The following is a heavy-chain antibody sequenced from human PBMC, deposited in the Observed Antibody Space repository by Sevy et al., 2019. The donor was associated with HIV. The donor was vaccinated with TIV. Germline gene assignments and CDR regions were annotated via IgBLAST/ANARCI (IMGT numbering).Heavy chain of an antibody. Sequence: GESLKISCAASGFTFSNAWMSWVRQAPGKGLEWVGRIKSKTDGGTTDYAAPVKGRFTISRDDSKNTLYLQMNSLKTEDTAVYYCTTDLYSSITMVRGVILDYWGQGTLVTVSS. CDR1: GFTFSNAW. CDR2: IKSKTDGGTT. D-gene: IGHD3-10*01. J-gene: IGHJ4*02. V-gene: IGHV3-15*01. CDR3: TTDLYSSITMVRGVILDY.